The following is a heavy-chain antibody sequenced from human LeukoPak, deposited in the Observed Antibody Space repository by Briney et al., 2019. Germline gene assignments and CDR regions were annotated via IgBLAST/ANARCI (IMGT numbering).Heavy chain of an antibody. CDR3: AKDVGVRTTVGYFDH. CDR1: GFTFSSYE. V-gene: IGHV3-30*02. CDR2: IPYDGSNK. Sequence: GGSLRLSCAASGFTFSSYEMNWVRQAPGKGLEWVAFIPYDGSNKYYADSVKGRFTISRDNSKNTLYLQMNSLRAEDTAVYYCAKDVGVRTTVGYFDHWGQGTLVTVSS. J-gene: IGHJ4*02. D-gene: IGHD4-11*01.